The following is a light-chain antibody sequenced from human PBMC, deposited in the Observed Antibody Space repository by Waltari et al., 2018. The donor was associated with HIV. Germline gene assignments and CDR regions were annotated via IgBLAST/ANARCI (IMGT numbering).Light chain of an antibody. CDR3: QQFYMTPYT. CDR1: QTIFYKSNNKNY. V-gene: IGKV4-1*01. Sequence: DIVMTQSPESLAVSLGERATINCKSSQTIFYKSNNKNYLAWYQQKPGQSPKLLISWASNREFGVPDRFSGSGSGTDFTLTISSLQAEDVAVYYCQQFYMTPYTFGQGTRLEFK. J-gene: IGKJ2*01. CDR2: WAS.